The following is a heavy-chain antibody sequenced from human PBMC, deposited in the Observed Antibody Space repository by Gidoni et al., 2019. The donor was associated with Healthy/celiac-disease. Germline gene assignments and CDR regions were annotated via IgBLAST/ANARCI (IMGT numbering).Heavy chain of an antibody. CDR2: LSGSGGST. D-gene: IGHD5-12*01. Sequence: EVHLLESGGGLVQPGVSLRLSCAASGFHFNRYARSWGRQGPGKGLEGSSGLSGSGGSTYYADAVKGRFTVSRDKSNNTVYLQMNSLRVEETAVYYCAKGRWLQPFDDWGQGVLVTVSS. V-gene: IGHV3-23*01. J-gene: IGHJ4*02. CDR3: AKGRWLQPFDD. CDR1: GFHFNRYA.